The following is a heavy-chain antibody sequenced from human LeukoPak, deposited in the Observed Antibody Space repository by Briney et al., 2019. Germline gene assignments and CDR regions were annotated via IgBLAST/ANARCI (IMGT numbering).Heavy chain of an antibody. V-gene: IGHV3-30*02. CDR2: IRYDGSNK. J-gene: IGHJ6*02. CDR3: AKRSECSGGSCYSYYGMDV. Sequence: GGSLRLSCAASGFTFSSYGMHWVRQAPGKGLEWVAFIRYDGSNKYYADSVKGRFTISRDNSKNTLYLQMNSLRAEDTAVYYCAKRSECSGGSCYSYYGMDVWGQGTTVTVSS. D-gene: IGHD2-15*01. CDR1: GFTFSSYG.